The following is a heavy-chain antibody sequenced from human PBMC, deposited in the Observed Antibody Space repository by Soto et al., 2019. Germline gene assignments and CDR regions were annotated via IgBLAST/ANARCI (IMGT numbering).Heavy chain of an antibody. CDR1: GFNLNIHA. CDR3: ASGAAFYYYSSRY. D-gene: IGHD3-10*01. V-gene: IGHV3-30-3*01. CDR2: MSPGGNSQ. J-gene: IGHJ4*01. Sequence: PGGSLRLSCAAPGFNLNIHALHWIRQAPGEGLEWVAVMSPGGNSQYYADSVKGRFTISRDTSKSTLYLQMTSLRPEDTAVYYCASGAAFYYYSSRYWGDGTLVTV.